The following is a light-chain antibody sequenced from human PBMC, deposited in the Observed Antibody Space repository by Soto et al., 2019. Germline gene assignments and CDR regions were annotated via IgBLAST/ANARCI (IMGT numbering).Light chain of an antibody. V-gene: IGKV3-20*01. CDR3: QQYGSSPQWT. Sequence: IVLTQSPGTLSLSPGERATLSCRASQSVSSSYLAWYQQKPGQAPRLLIYGASSRATRIPERFSGSGSGTDFTLTISRLEPEDFAVYYCQQYGSSPQWTFGQGTKVEIK. CDR1: QSVSSSY. J-gene: IGKJ1*01. CDR2: GAS.